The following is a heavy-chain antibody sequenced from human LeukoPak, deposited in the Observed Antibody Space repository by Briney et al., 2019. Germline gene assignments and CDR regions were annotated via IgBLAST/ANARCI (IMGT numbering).Heavy chain of an antibody. J-gene: IGHJ4*02. D-gene: IGHD6-13*01. Sequence: SETLSLTCAVYGGSFSDYYWSWIRQPPGKGLEWIGEINHSGSTNYNPSLKSRVTISVDTSKNQFSLKLSSVTAADTAVYYCARHDRAAAAGTPFDYWGQGTLVTVSS. CDR2: INHSGST. V-gene: IGHV4-34*01. CDR1: GGSFSDYY. CDR3: ARHDRAAAAGTPFDY.